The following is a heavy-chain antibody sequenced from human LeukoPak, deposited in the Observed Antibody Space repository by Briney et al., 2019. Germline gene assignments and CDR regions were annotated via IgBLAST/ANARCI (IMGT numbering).Heavy chain of an antibody. J-gene: IGHJ3*02. CDR1: GGSISSYY. CDR3: ARQAYSSGWDDAFDI. D-gene: IGHD6-19*01. V-gene: IGHV4-4*07. Sequence: SETLSLTCTVSGGSISSYYWSWIRQPAGKGLEWIGRIYTSGSTNYNPSLKSRVTMSVDTSKNQFSLKLSSVTAADTAVYYCARQAYSSGWDDAFDIWGQGTMVTVSS. CDR2: IYTSGST.